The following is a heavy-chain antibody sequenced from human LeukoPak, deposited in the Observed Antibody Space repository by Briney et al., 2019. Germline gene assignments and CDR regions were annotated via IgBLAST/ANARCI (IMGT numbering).Heavy chain of an antibody. J-gene: IGHJ4*02. V-gene: IGHV1-2*02. CDR3: ARAYGSGSSYHPDY. CDR2: INPNSGGT. D-gene: IGHD3-10*01. CDR1: GYTFTAYY. Sequence: ATVKVSCKASGYTFTAYYMHWVRQAPGQGLEWMGWINPNSGGTNSSQKFQDRVTLTRDTSISTAYMELGSLRSDDTAIYYCARAYGSGSSYHPDYWGQGTLVTVSS.